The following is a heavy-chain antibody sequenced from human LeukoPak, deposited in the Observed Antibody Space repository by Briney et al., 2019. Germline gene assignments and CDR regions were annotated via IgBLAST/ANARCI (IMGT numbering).Heavy chain of an antibody. CDR1: GGSISSYY. CDR2: IYYSGST. J-gene: IGHJ3*02. V-gene: IGHV4-59*01. CDR3: AREPRLRLGESPGWAFDI. Sequence: SETLSLTCTVSGGSISSYYWSWIRQPPGKGLEWIGYIYYSGSTNYNPSLKSRVTISVDTSKNQFPLKLSSVTAADTAVYYCAREPRLRLGESPGWAFDIWGQGTMVTVSS. D-gene: IGHD3-16*01.